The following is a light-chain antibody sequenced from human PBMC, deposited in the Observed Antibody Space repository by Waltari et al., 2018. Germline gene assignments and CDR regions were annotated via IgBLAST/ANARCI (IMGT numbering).Light chain of an antibody. V-gene: IGKV1-39*01. CDR2: TVS. J-gene: IGKJ1*01. Sequence: VTITCRASQSITSSLNWYQQKPGKAPKLLIHTVSSLQSGVPSRFSGSGSGTDFTLTISSLQPEDFATYSCQQSYYAPWTFGQGTKVEIK. CDR1: QSITSS. CDR3: QQSYYAPWT.